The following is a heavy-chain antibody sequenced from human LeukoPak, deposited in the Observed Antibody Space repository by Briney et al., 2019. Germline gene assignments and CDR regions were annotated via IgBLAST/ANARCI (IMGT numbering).Heavy chain of an antibody. J-gene: IGHJ4*02. D-gene: IGHD3-9*01. CDR1: GFTFSNYG. V-gene: IGHV3-23*01. Sequence: PGASLRLSCAASGFTFSNYGMSWVRQAPGKGLEWVSVITGSGSGIYYADSMKSRFTISRGNSKNTLYLQINSLRAEDTAVYYCAKWGDYDVLTGYYVSDYWGQGTLVTVSS. CDR3: AKWGDYDVLTGYYVSDY. CDR2: ITGSGSGI.